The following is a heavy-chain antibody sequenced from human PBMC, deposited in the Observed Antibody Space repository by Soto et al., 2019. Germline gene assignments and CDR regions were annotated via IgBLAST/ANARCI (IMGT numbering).Heavy chain of an antibody. CDR1: GFTFSSYG. CDR3: ATTPGYYPLYWYFDL. J-gene: IGHJ2*01. Sequence: QVQLVESGGGVVQPGRSLRLSCAASGFTFSSYGLHWVRQSPGKGLEWVAIISYDGSNQYYADSVKGRFTISRDNSNNTLYLQMNSLRAEDTAVYYCATTPGYYPLYWYFDLWGRGTLVTVSS. V-gene: IGHV3-30*03. D-gene: IGHD4-17*01. CDR2: ISYDGSNQ.